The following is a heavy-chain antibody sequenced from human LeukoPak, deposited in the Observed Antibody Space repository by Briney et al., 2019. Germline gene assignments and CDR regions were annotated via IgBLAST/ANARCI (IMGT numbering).Heavy chain of an antibody. CDR2: ITSAGGT. CDR3: ATRGLSGYYYGMDV. D-gene: IGHD3/OR15-3a*01. V-gene: IGHV3-66*01. CDR1: GFTVTRNY. Sequence: GGSLRLSCAASGFTVTRNYMSWARLAPGKGLEWVSIITSAGGTHYSTSVKGRFTISRDSSKNTVYLEMNSLRAEDTAVYYCATRGLSGYYYGMDVWGQGTTVIVSS. J-gene: IGHJ6*02.